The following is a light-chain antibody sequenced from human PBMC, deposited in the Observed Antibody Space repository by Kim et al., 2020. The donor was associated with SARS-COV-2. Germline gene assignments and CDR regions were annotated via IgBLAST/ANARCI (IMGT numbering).Light chain of an antibody. J-gene: IGKJ2*01. Sequence: EIVLTQSPGTLSLSPGERATLSCRANQSIRRSYLAWYQQKPGQTPRLLIYGASNRATDIPDRFSGTGSGTDFILTINRLEPEDFAVYYCQHYNGSPYTFGQGTKLEI. CDR1: QSIRRSY. CDR3: QHYNGSPYT. V-gene: IGKV3-20*01. CDR2: GAS.